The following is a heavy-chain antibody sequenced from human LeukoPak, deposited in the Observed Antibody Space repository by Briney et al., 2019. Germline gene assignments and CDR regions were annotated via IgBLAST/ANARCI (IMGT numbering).Heavy chain of an antibody. CDR3: AKELIGFDY. J-gene: IGHJ4*02. CDR2: VSGTGLTT. Sequence: GGSLRLSCAASGFTFSSYAMSWVRQAPGKGLEWVSAVSGTGLTTYYADSVKGRFIVSRDNSKNTVYLQMNSLRGEDAAVYYCAKELIGFDYWGQGTLVTVSS. CDR1: GFTFSSYA. V-gene: IGHV3-23*01.